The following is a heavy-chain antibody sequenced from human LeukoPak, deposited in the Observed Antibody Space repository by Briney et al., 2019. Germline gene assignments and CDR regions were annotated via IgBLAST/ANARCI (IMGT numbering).Heavy chain of an antibody. CDR1: GYTFTSYG. Sequence: ASVKVSCKASGYTFTSYGISWVRQAPGQGLEWMGWISTYNGNTNYAQKLQGRVTMTTDTSTSTAYMELRSLRSDDTAVYYCARDGRRYSSSSNNWFDPWGQGTLVTVSS. J-gene: IGHJ5*02. V-gene: IGHV1-18*01. CDR3: ARDGRRYSSSSNNWFDP. D-gene: IGHD6-13*01. CDR2: ISTYNGNT.